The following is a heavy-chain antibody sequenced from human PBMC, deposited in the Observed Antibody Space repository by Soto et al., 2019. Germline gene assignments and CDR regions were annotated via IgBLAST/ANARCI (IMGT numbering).Heavy chain of an antibody. J-gene: IGHJ6*02. CDR3: SIDSWWCGEDYDGMDV. Sequence: SQTLSLTCAISGDSVSSNSAAWNWIRQSPSRGLEWLGRTYYRSKWYNDYAVSVKSRITINPDTSKNQFSLQLNSVTPEDTAVDYCSIDSWWCGEDYDGMDVWGQGTTVTVSS. V-gene: IGHV6-1*01. CDR1: GDSVSSNSAA. D-gene: IGHD2-8*02. CDR2: TYYRSKWYN.